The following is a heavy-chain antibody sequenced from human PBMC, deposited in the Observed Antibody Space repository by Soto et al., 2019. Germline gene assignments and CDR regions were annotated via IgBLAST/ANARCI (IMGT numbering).Heavy chain of an antibody. V-gene: IGHV4-31*03. D-gene: IGHD2-2*01. CDR1: GGSVNNNAYS. J-gene: IGHJ6*02. Sequence: SETLSLTCTVSGGSVNNNAYSWTWIRQHPGKGPECIGHISSSGRASYSPSLKSRVAISLDASKNHFSLQLTSVTAADTAVYYCARDRGGIIVLPAAGDNYYSGMDVWGQGATVTVSS. CDR3: ARDRGGIIVLPAAGDNYYSGMDV. CDR2: ISSSGRA.